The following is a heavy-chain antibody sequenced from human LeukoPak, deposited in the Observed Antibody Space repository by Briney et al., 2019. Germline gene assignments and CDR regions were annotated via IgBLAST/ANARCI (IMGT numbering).Heavy chain of an antibody. CDR1: GGSISRCY. Sequence: PSETLSLTCTVSGGSISRCYWSWIRQPPGKGLEWIGYIYYSGSANYNPSLKSRVTISVDTSKDQFSLKLSSVTAADTAVYYCARRSQQWLVFDYWGQGTLVTVSS. CDR2: IYYSGSA. J-gene: IGHJ4*02. D-gene: IGHD6-19*01. V-gene: IGHV4-59*01. CDR3: ARRSQQWLVFDY.